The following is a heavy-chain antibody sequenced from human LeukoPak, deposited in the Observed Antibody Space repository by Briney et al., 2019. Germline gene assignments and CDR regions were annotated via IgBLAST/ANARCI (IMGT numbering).Heavy chain of an antibody. CDR1: GFTFSSYE. D-gene: IGHD2/OR15-2a*01. V-gene: IGHV3-48*03. CDR3: ARIGTTTRGPAGLDV. J-gene: IGHJ6*02. Sequence: PGGPLTLSCAASGFTFSSYEMNWVRQAPGKGLEWVSYIASGGGANRFYSESVKGRFTISRDNAKNSLYLHMNSLRAEDTGVYYCARIGTTTRGPAGLDVWGQGTTVTVSS. CDR2: IASGGGANR.